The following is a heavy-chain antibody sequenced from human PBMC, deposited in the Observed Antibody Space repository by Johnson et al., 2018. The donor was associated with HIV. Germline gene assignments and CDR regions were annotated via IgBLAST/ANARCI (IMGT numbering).Heavy chain of an antibody. D-gene: IGHD3-10*01. J-gene: IGHJ3*02. CDR3: ARDPLLHGSTFDM. V-gene: IGHV3-74*01. CDR1: GFTFSSYW. Sequence: VQLVESGGGLVQPGGSLRLSCAASGFTFSSYWMHWFRQAPGNGLVWVSHINSEGSSTTYADSVQGRFTIFSDNAKNTLYLQMNSLRAEDTAVYYCARDPLLHGSTFDMWGPGTMVTVSS. CDR2: INSEGSST.